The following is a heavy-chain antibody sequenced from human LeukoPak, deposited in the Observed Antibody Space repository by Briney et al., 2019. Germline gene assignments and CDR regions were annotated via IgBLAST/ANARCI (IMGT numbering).Heavy chain of an antibody. V-gene: IGHV3-23*01. J-gene: IGHJ5*02. CDR2: VTGSGGGT. D-gene: IGHD6-25*01. CDR1: GFIFSNYA. Sequence: GGPLRLSCAASGFIFSNYAMMWVRQAPGKGLEWVSSVTGSGGGTFYADSVKGRFTISRDNSQNTLYLQMNSLGAEDTAVYYCAKGAASALVDWFDPSGQGTLVTVSS. CDR3: AKGAASALVDWFDP.